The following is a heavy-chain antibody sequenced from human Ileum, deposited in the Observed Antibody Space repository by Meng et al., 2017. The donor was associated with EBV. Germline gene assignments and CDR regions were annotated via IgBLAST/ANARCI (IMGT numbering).Heavy chain of an antibody. CDR1: GDRVSSNSAA. J-gene: IGHJ4*02. Sequence: PLQQPGPGLVKPSQTPSLTCAISGDRVSSNSAAWNWIRQSPSRGLEWLGRTYYRSKWYNDYAVSVKSRITINPDTSKNQFSLQLNSVTPEDTAVYYCARDSSSSAYSPFDYWGQGTLVTVSS. CDR2: TYYRSKWYN. V-gene: IGHV6-1*01. D-gene: IGHD3-22*01. CDR3: ARDSSSSAYSPFDY.